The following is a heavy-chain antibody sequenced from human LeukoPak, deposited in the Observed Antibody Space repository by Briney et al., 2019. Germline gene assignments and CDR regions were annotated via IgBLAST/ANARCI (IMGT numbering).Heavy chain of an antibody. D-gene: IGHD2-2*01. CDR3: ARAGVPAAMDYYYYMDV. J-gene: IGHJ6*03. Sequence: ASVKVSCKASGHTFTSYGISWVRQAPGQGLEWMGWISAYNGNTNYAQKLQGRVTMTTDTSTSTAYMELRSLRSDDTAVYYCARAGVPAAMDYYYYMDVWGKGTTVTVSS. CDR2: ISAYNGNT. V-gene: IGHV1-18*01. CDR1: GHTFTSYG.